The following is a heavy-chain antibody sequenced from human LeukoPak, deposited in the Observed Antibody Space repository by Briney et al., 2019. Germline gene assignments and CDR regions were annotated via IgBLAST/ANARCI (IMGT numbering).Heavy chain of an antibody. CDR1: GYTFTSYG. CDR2: ISAYNGNT. D-gene: IGHD3-10*01. Sequence: ASVKVSCKASGYTFTSYGISRVRQAPGQGLEWMGWISAYNGNTNYAQKLQGRVTMTTDTSTSTAYMELRSLRSDDTAVYYCARDTPYYYGSGSHFDYWGQGTLVTVSS. J-gene: IGHJ4*02. V-gene: IGHV1-18*01. CDR3: ARDTPYYYGSGSHFDY.